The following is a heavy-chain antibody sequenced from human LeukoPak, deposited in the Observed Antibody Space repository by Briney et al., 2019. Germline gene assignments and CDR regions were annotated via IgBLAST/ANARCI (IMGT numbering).Heavy chain of an antibody. CDR1: GFTFSDYS. CDR3: ASGESNPYSGSYPFDH. V-gene: IGHV3-11*04. D-gene: IGHD1-26*01. Sequence: GGSLRLSCTASGFTFSDYSMSWFRQAPGKGLEWVSYISSSGSTIYYADSVKGRFTISRDNAKNSLYLQMNSLRAEDTAVYYCASGESNPYSGSYPFDHWGQGTLVTVSS. J-gene: IGHJ4*02. CDR2: ISSSGSTI.